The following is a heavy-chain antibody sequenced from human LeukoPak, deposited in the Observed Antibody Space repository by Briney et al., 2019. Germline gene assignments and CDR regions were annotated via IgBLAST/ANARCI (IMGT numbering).Heavy chain of an antibody. CDR3: ARMARVFDY. CDR1: GCSVTNTY. D-gene: IGHD5-24*01. J-gene: IGHJ4*02. CDR2: TYISGDT. V-gene: IGHV4-4*09. Sequence: SETLSLTCSVSGCSVTNTYWSWIRQSPEKGLEGIGYTYISGDTNYNPSLRGRVSISLDTSQRLLTLKMTSVTAADTAVYYCARMARVFDYWGQGILVTVSS.